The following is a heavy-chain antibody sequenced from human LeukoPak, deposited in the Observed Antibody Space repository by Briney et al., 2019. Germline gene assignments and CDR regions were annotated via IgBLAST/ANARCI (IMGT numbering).Heavy chain of an antibody. J-gene: IGHJ5*02. CDR2: IRSKNDGGTT. V-gene: IGHV3-15*01. CDR1: GFTFSNAW. Sequence: GGSLRLSCTAPGFTFSNAWMSWVRQAPGKGLEWVGRIRSKNDGGTTDYAAPVKGRFTISRDDSKNTLYLQMNSLKTEDTAVYYCATSNLATWGQGTLVTVSS. CDR3: ATSNLAT.